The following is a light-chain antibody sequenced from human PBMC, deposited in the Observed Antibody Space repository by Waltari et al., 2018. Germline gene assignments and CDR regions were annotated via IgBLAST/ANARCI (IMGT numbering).Light chain of an antibody. Sequence: EIALTQSPGPLSLSPGERATLSCWASQSVSRALVWYQQKPGQAPRLLIYGASTRAPGIPDRFSGSGSGTDFSLTINRLEPEDFAVYYCQHYVRLPATFGQGTKVEI. CDR3: QHYVRLPAT. J-gene: IGKJ1*01. V-gene: IGKV3-20*01. CDR1: QSVSRA. CDR2: GAS.